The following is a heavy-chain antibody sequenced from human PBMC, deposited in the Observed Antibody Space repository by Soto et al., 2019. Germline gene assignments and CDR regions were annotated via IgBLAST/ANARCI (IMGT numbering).Heavy chain of an antibody. V-gene: IGHV1-69*06. Sequence: QVQLVQSGAEVKKPGSSVTVSCQTSGGTFTTSTISWVRQAPGQGLEWMGGIIPVFGTPSYAQKFQGRVTMIADKSSSTAYMELRNLRSEDTAMYYCARPADYVSEFSQWGQGTLVTVSS. CDR3: ARPADYVSEFSQ. J-gene: IGHJ4*02. CDR1: GGTFTTST. D-gene: IGHD3-16*01. CDR2: IIPVFGTP.